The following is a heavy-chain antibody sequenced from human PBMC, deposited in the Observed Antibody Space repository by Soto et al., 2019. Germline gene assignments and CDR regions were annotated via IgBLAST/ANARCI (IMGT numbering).Heavy chain of an antibody. CDR2: IYYSGST. V-gene: IGHV4-39*01. D-gene: IGHD6-13*01. CDR3: ARHGSIAAAGVPYDY. J-gene: IGHJ4*02. CDR1: GGSISSSSYY. Sequence: SSETLSLTCTVSGGSISSSSYYWGWIRQPPGKGLEWIGSIYYSGSTYYNPSLKSRVTISVDTSKNQFSLKLSSVTAADTAVYYCARHGSIAAAGVPYDYWGQGTLVTVSS.